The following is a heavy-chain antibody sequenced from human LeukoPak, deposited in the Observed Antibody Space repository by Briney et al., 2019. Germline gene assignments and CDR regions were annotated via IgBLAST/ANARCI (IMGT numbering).Heavy chain of an antibody. CDR2: ISWNSGSI. Sequence: PGRSLRLSCAASGFTFDDYAMHWVRQAPGKGLEWVSGISWNSGSIGYADSVKGRFTISRDNAKNSLYLQMNSLRAEDTALYYCAKDVSSSGYSGFDYWGQGALVTVSS. J-gene: IGHJ4*02. CDR3: AKDVSSSGYSGFDY. CDR1: GFTFDDYA. V-gene: IGHV3-9*01. D-gene: IGHD6-13*01.